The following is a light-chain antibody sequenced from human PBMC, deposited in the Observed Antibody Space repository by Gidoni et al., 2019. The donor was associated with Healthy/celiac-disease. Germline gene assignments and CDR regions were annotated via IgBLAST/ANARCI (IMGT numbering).Light chain of an antibody. CDR2: SAS. CDR3: QQSYSTPYT. CDR1: QSISSY. Sequence: DIQMTQSPSSLPASVGDRVTITRRARQSISSYLHWYQQKPGKAPKLLIYSASSLQSGVPSRFSGSGSGTDFTLSVSSLQPEDFATYYCQQSYSTPYTFGQGTKLEIK. J-gene: IGKJ2*01. V-gene: IGKV1-39*01.